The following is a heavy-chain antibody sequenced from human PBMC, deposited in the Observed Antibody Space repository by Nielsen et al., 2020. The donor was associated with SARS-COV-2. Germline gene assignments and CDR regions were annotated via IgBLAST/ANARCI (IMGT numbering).Heavy chain of an antibody. V-gene: IGHV3-23*01. CDR2: ISGSGGST. CDR1: GFTFSSYA. Sequence: GESLKISCAASGFTFSSYAMSWVRQAPGKGLEWVSAISGSGGSTYYADSVKGRFTISRDNSTNTLYLQMNSLRAEDTAVYYCAKDRHIVVVTVPYWGQGTLVTVS. CDR3: AKDRHIVVVTVPY. D-gene: IGHD2-21*02. J-gene: IGHJ4*02.